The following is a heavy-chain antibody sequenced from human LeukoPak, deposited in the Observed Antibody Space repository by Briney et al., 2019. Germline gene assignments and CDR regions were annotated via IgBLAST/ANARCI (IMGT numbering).Heavy chain of an antibody. D-gene: IGHD3-10*01. CDR1: GFTFSSYG. J-gene: IGHJ4*02. Sequence: PGGSLRLSCAASGFTFSSYGMHWVRQAPGKGLEGVAVISYDGSNKFYADSVKGRFTISRDNSKNTLHLQVSSLRAEDTAVYYCAKDRRLDYGSGGYFDYWGQGTLVTVSS. CDR3: AKDRRLDYGSGGYFDY. V-gene: IGHV3-30*18. CDR2: ISYDGSNK.